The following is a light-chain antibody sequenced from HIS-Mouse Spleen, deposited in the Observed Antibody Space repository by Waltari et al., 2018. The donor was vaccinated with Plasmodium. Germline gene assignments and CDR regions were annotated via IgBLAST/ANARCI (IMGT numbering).Light chain of an antibody. CDR3: QQRSNWPPLT. Sequence: EIVLTQSPATLSLSPGERATLSCRASQSVSSYLAWYQQKPGQAPRLLIYDASNRATGIPARFSGSGSGTEFTFTISSLEPEDFAVYYCQQRSNWPPLTFGGGTKVEIK. CDR2: DAS. V-gene: IGKV3-11*01. CDR1: QSVSSY. J-gene: IGKJ4*01.